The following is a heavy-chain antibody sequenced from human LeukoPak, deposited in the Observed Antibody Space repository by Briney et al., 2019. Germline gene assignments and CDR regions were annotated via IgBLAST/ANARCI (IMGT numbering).Heavy chain of an antibody. CDR1: RFTFSSYA. CDR3: ARDGGWGYYDL. D-gene: IGHD3-16*01. CDR2: IDKHGSGK. J-gene: IGHJ4*02. Sequence: GGSLRLSCAASRFTFSSYAMHWVRQAPGKGPEWVANIDKHGSGKYYIDSVKGRFAISRDYASNSVFLQMSSLRAEDTSVYYCARDGGWGYYDLWGQGTPVTVSS. V-gene: IGHV3-7*01.